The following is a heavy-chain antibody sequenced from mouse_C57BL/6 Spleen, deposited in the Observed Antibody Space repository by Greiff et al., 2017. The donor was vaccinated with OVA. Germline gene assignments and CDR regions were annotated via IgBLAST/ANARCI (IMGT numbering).Heavy chain of an antibody. CDR1: GFTFTDYN. V-gene: IGHV1-18*01. CDR2: INPNNGGT. Sequence: EVQLQQSGPELVKPGASVKIPCKASGFTFTDYNMDWVKQSHGKSLEWIGDINPNNGGTIYNQKFKGKATLTVAKSSSTAYMELRSLTSEDTAVYYCARGGGNYVGYFDVWGTGTTVTVSS. CDR3: ARGGGNYVGYFDV. J-gene: IGHJ1*03. D-gene: IGHD2-1*01.